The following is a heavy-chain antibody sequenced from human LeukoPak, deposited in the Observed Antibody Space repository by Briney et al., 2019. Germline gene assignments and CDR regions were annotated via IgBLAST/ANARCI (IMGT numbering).Heavy chain of an antibody. V-gene: IGHV4-38-2*02. J-gene: IGHJ3*02. D-gene: IGHD6-19*01. CDR3: ARDMTGSGWNDAFDI. CDR2: IYHSGST. CDR1: GYSISSGYY. Sequence: SETLSLTCAVSGYSISSGYYWGWIRQPPGKGLEWIGSIYHSGSTYYNPSLKSRVTISVDTSRNQFSLNLSSVTAADTAVYYCARDMTGSGWNDAFDIWGQGTVVTVSS.